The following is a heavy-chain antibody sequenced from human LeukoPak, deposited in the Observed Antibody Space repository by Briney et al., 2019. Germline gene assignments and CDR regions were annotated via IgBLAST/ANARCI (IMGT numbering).Heavy chain of an antibody. CDR1: GFTFSSYA. J-gene: IGHJ6*02. CDR2: ISYDGSNK. D-gene: IGHD4-11*01. Sequence: GRSLRLSCAASGFTFSSYAMHWVGQAPGKGLEWVAVISYDGSNKYYADSVKGRFTISRDNSKNTLYLQMNSLRAEDTAVYYCASNYVHYYYYYGMDVWGQGTTVTVSS. V-gene: IGHV3-30-3*01. CDR3: ASNYVHYYYYYGMDV.